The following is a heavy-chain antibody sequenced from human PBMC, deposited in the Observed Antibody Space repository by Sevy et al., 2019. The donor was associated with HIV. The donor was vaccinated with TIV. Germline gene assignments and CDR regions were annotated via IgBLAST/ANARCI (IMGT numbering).Heavy chain of an antibody. CDR3: ARRHCSSTSCYVPGYYGMDV. V-gene: IGHV4-39*01. CDR1: GGFVTSTSYY. CDR2: IYNSGST. J-gene: IGHJ6*02. Sequence: SETLSLTCTVSGGFVTSTSYYWAWIRQSPGKGLEWIGSIYNSGSTYYNPSLKSRVTISVHTSKNQFSLKLSSVTAADTAVYYCARRHCSSTSCYVPGYYGMDVWGQGTTVTVSS. D-gene: IGHD2-2*01.